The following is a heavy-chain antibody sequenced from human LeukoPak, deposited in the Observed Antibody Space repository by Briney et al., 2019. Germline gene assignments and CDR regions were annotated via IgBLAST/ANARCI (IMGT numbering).Heavy chain of an antibody. J-gene: IGHJ4*02. CDR1: GFTVNDNF. Sequence: GSLRLSCEASGFTVNDNFMSWVRQAPGKGLECVSVIDSGGITYYADSVRGRFTISRDNSKNTVYFQMNSLRAEDTAVYYCARDAGYGYDRFDYWGQGTQVTVSS. CDR3: ARDAGYGYDRFDY. D-gene: IGHD5-18*01. CDR2: IDSGGIT. V-gene: IGHV3-66*01.